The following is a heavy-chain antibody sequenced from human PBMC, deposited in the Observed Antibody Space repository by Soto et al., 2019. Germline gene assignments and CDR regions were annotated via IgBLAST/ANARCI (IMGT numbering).Heavy chain of an antibody. Sequence: SVKVSCKASGGTFSSYAISWVRQAPGQGLEWMGGIIPIFGTANYAQKFQGRVTITADESTSTAYMELSSLRSEDTAVYYCARDIAAIYSGYDPDWFDPWGQGTLVTVSS. D-gene: IGHD5-12*01. V-gene: IGHV1-69*13. CDR3: ARDIAAIYSGYDPDWFDP. CDR2: IIPIFGTA. CDR1: GGTFSSYA. J-gene: IGHJ5*02.